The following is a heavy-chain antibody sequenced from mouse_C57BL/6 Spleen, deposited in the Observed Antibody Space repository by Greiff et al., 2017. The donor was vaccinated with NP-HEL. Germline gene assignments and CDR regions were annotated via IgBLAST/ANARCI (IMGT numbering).Heavy chain of an antibody. CDR2: IDPSDSET. V-gene: IGHV1-52*01. CDR1: GYTFTSYW. Sequence: VQLQQSGAELVRPGSSVKLSCKASGYTFTSYWMHWVKQRPIQGLEWIGNIDPSDSETHYNQKFKDKATLTVDKSSSTAYMQLSSLTSEDSAVYYCARRGNAMVYWGQGTSVTVSS. CDR3: ARRGNAMVY. J-gene: IGHJ4*01.